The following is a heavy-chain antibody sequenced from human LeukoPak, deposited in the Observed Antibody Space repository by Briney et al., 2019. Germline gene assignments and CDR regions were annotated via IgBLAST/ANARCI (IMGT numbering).Heavy chain of an antibody. CDR1: GFTFSSYL. CDR3: ARDLGSSSWYANWFDP. J-gene: IGHJ5*02. D-gene: IGHD6-13*01. V-gene: IGHV3-7*01. Sequence: GGSLRLSCAASGFTFSSYLMSWVRQAPGKGLEWVANIKQDGSEKYYVDSVKGRFTISRDNAKNSLYLQMNSLRAEDTAVYYCARDLGSSSWYANWFDPWGQGTLVTVSS. CDR2: IKQDGSEK.